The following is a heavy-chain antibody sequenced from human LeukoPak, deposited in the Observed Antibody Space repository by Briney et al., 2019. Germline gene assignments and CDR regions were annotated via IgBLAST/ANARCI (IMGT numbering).Heavy chain of an antibody. CDR1: GGSISSYY. J-gene: IGHJ4*02. Sequence: SETLSLTCTVSGGSISSYYWSWIRQPAGKGLEWLGRIYPSGSTNYNPSLKSRVTISVDKSKNQFFLKLSSVTAADTAVYYCANELRDYPGQEYWGQGTLVTVSS. CDR3: ANELRDYPGQEY. V-gene: IGHV4-4*07. CDR2: IYPSGST. D-gene: IGHD4-17*01.